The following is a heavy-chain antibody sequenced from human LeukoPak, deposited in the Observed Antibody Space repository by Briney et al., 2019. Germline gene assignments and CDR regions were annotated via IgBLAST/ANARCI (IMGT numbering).Heavy chain of an antibody. CDR2: IKQDGGEK. Sequence: GGSLRLSCAASGFTFSYYWMSWVRQAPGKGLEWVANIKQDGGEKYYVDSVKGRFTISRDNAKNSMYLQMNSLRAEDTAVYYCASQIAAAGLDYWGQGTLVTVSS. CDR3: ASQIAAAGLDY. J-gene: IGHJ4*02. CDR1: GFTFSYYW. V-gene: IGHV3-7*01. D-gene: IGHD6-13*01.